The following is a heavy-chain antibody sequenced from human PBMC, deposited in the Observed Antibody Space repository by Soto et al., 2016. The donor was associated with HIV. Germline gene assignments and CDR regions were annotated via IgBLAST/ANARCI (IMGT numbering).Heavy chain of an antibody. Sequence: EVQLVESGGGLVQPGGSLRLSCVASGFTFSKYWMHWVRQAPGKGLVWVSRINSDRSRTSYADSVKGRFTISRDNAKNTLYLQMNSLRAEDTAVYYCARGGEYYDILTGYWGQGTLVTVSS. J-gene: IGHJ4*02. CDR2: INSDRSRT. CDR3: ARGGEYYDILTGY. V-gene: IGHV3-74*01. CDR1: GFTFSKYW. D-gene: IGHD3-9*01.